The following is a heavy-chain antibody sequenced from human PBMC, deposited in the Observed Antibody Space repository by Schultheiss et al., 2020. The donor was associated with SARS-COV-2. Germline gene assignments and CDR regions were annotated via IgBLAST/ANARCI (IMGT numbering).Heavy chain of an antibody. V-gene: IGHV4-61*08. CDR3: ARVFGSWDRWFDP. CDR1: GGSISSGDYY. CDR2: IYYSGST. Sequence: SETLSLTCTVSGGSISSGDYYWSWIRQPPGKGLEWIGYIYYSGSTNYNPSLKSRVTISVDTSKNQFSLKLSSVTAADTAVYYCARVFGSWDRWFDPWGQGTLVTVSS. J-gene: IGHJ5*02. D-gene: IGHD3-10*01.